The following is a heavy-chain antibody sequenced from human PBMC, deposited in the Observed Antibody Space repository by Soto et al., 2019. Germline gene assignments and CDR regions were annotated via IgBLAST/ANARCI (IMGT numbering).Heavy chain of an antibody. V-gene: IGHV1-46*03. J-gene: IGHJ6*03. D-gene: IGHD3-10*01. CDR3: ATFGSGSYWARYYYYYMDF. Sequence: QVQLVQSGAEVKKPGASVKVSCKASGYTFTSYYMHWVRQAPGQGLEWMGIINPSGGSTSYAQKLQGRVTMTRDTSTSTVYMELSSLRSEDTAVYYCATFGSGSYWARYYYYYMDFWGKGTTVTVSS. CDR2: INPSGGST. CDR1: GYTFTSYY.